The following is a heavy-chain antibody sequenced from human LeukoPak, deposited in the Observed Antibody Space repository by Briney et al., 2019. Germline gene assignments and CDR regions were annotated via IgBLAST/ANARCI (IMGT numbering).Heavy chain of an antibody. CDR3: AKDRVDMRDPRTGLDY. J-gene: IGHJ4*02. Sequence: GGSLRLSCAASGFTFSIYAMSWVRQAPGKGLEWVSAISGSGASTYYADSVQGRFTISRDNSKNTLYLQMISLRAEDTAVYYCAKDRVDMRDPRTGLDYWGQGTLVTVSS. D-gene: IGHD1-14*01. CDR1: GFTFSIYA. CDR2: ISGSGAST. V-gene: IGHV3-23*01.